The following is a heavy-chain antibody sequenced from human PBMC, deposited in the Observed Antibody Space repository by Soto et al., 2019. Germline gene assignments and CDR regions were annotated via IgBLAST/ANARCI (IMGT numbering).Heavy chain of an antibody. V-gene: IGHV1-18*01. CDR1: GYTFTAYG. CDR2: VGTANAKT. CDR3: ARELNTDPNAYYSFAY. Sequence: QVQLGQSGPEVTMPGASVKVSCKTSGYTFTAYGRAWLRQAPGQRPEWLGWVGTANAKTNYAEKFQGRVTMTSDRSTTTTYMELRSLRSDDTAVYYCARELNTDPNAYYSFAYWGQGALVTVSS. D-gene: IGHD3-16*01. J-gene: IGHJ4*02.